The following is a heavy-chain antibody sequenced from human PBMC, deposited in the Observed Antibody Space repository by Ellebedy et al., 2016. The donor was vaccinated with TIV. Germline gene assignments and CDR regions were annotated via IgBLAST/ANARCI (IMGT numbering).Heavy chain of an antibody. V-gene: IGHV3-66*01. D-gene: IGHD1-1*01. Sequence: GESLKISCAASELTVSSNYMSWVRQAPGKGLEWVSVIFIDSTTYYADSVKGRFTIPRDTSKNTLYVQMNSLSAEDTAVYYCARETFNDVDLKVWGVFDIWGQGTMVTVSS. CDR1: ELTVSSNY. CDR2: IFIDSTT. J-gene: IGHJ3*02. CDR3: ARETFNDVDLKVWGVFDI.